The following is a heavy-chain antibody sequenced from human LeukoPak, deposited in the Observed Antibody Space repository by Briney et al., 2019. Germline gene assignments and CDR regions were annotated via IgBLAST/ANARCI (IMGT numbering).Heavy chain of an antibody. Sequence: SSETLSLTCTVSGGSISSSSYYWGWIRQPPGKGLEWIESIYYSGSTYYNPSLKSRVTISVDTSKNQFSLKLSSVTAADTAVYYCARQRRGGYSFHFDYWGQGTLATVSS. V-gene: IGHV4-39*01. J-gene: IGHJ4*02. D-gene: IGHD4-11*01. CDR1: GGSISSSSYY. CDR2: IYYSGST. CDR3: ARQRRGGYSFHFDY.